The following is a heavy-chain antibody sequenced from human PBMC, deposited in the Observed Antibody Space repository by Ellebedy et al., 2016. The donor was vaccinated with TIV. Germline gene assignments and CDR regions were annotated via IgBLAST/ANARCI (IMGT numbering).Heavy chain of an antibody. D-gene: IGHD3-10*01. CDR1: GGSVSSGPYY. CDR2: IYYSGST. Sequence: SETLSLXXTVSGGSVSSGPYYWSWIRQPPGKGLEWIGSIYYSGSTYYNSSLKSRVTISVDTSKNQFSLKLSSVTAADTAVYYCARSRLGSGSFHFDYWGQGTLVTVSS. J-gene: IGHJ4*02. V-gene: IGHV4-39*01. CDR3: ARSRLGSGSFHFDY.